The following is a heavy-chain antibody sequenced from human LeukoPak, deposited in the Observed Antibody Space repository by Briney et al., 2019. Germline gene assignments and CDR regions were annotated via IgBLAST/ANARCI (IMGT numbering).Heavy chain of an antibody. CDR2: TYPGDSDT. D-gene: IGHD2-8*02. Sequence: GGSLKISCKGSGYSFTNFWIGWVRQMPGKGLEWMGITYPGDSDTRYSPSFQGQGTISVDKSISTTYLQWNSLKASDTAMYYCARHIGLVAPDGFDIWGQGTMVTVSS. CDR1: GYSFTNFW. J-gene: IGHJ3*02. CDR3: ARHIGLVAPDGFDI. V-gene: IGHV5-51*01.